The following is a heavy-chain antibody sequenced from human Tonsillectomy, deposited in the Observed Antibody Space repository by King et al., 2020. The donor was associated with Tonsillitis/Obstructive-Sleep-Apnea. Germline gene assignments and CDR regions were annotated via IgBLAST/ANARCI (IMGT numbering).Heavy chain of an antibody. D-gene: IGHD4-17*01. CDR1: GGTFSSYA. Sequence: QLVQSGAEVKKSGSSVKVSCKASGGTFSSYAISWVRQAPGQGLEWMGGIIPILDITNYAQRFRGRVTITADKSTSTAYMELSSLRSEDTAVYYCARGSGDYGDYVGGMDVWGQGTTVTVSS. CDR2: IIPILDIT. V-gene: IGHV1-69*10. J-gene: IGHJ6*02. CDR3: ARGSGDYGDYVGGMDV.